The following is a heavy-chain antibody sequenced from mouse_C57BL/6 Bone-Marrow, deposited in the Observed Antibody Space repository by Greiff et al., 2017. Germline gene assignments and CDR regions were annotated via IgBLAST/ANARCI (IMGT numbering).Heavy chain of an antibody. D-gene: IGHD1-1*01. CDR3: TTRYYGSSYDWYFEV. CDR1: GFNIKDYY. V-gene: IGHV14-1*01. J-gene: IGHJ1*03. Sequence: VQLKQSGAELVRPGASVKLSCTASGFNIKDYYMHWVKQRPEQGLEWIGRIDPEDGDTEYAPKFQGKATMTADTSSNTAYLQLSSLTSEDTAVYYCTTRYYGSSYDWYFEVWGTGTTVTVSS. CDR2: IDPEDGDT.